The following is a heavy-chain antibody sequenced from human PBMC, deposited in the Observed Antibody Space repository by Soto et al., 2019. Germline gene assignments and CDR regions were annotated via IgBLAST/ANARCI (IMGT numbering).Heavy chain of an antibody. CDR1: GGSISRSYW. Sequence: QVQLQESGPGLVKPSGTLSLTCAVSGGSISRSYWWNWVRQTPRGGLAWFGKTYHGGSTNYTPSLQYRLTISVDKSKNHVSLKLTSVTAADTAVYYCVSSLNYDFWRDGGRHFYFDYWGRGILATFSS. CDR3: VSSLNYDFWRDGGRHFYFDY. D-gene: IGHD3-3*01. CDR2: TYHGGST. J-gene: IGHJ4*02. V-gene: IGHV4-4*02.